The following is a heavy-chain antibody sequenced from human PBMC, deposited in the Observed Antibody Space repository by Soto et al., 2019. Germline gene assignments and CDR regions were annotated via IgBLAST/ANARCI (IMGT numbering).Heavy chain of an antibody. CDR3: AREVVPVVVVAATRARRFDP. CDR2: IIPIFGTA. Sequence: GASVKVSCKASGGTFSSYAISWVRQAPGQGLEWMGGIIPIFGTANYAQKFQGRVTITADESTSTAYMELSSLRSEDTAVYYCAREVVPVVVVAATRARRFDPWGQGTLVTVSS. J-gene: IGHJ5*02. D-gene: IGHD2-15*01. CDR1: GGTFSSYA. V-gene: IGHV1-69*13.